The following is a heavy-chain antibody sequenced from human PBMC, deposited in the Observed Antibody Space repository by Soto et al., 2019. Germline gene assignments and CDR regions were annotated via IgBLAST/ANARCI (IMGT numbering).Heavy chain of an antibody. CDR3: TIARDYYSGY. CDR1: GFTFIGSA. CDR2: IRSKANSYAT. J-gene: IGHJ4*02. V-gene: IGHV3-73*01. Sequence: GRSLTRSCAASGFTFIGSAMHWVRQASGKGLEWVGRIRSKANSYATAYAASVKGRFTISRDDSKNTAYLQMNSLKTEDTAVYYCTIARDYYSGYWGQGTLVTVSS.